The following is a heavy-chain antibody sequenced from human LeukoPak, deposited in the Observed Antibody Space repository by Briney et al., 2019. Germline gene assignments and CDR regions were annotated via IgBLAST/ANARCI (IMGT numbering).Heavy chain of an antibody. D-gene: IGHD6-13*01. J-gene: IGHJ4*02. V-gene: IGHV3-7*01. CDR2: IKQDGSKK. CDR3: ATSAAGTWSYFDH. CDR1: GFTFSSYW. Sequence: GGSLRLSCAASGFTFSSYWISWVRQAPGKGLEWVANIKQDGSKKYYLDSVKGRFTISRDNAKNPLYLQMNSLRAEDTAVYYCATSAAGTWSYFDHWGQGTLVTVSS.